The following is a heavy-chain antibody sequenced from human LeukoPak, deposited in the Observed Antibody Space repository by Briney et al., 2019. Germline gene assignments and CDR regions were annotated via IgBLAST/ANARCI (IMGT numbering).Heavy chain of an antibody. Sequence: GGSLRLSCAASGFTFSSYSMNWVRQAPGKGLEWVANIKKEGSEKYYVDSVKGRLTFSRDNAKNSLYLQMNRLRAEDRALYYCAKEGYGGAFDIWGQGTMGTVSS. CDR2: IKKEGSEK. D-gene: IGHD1-1*01. CDR3: AKEGYGGAFDI. J-gene: IGHJ3*02. V-gene: IGHV3-7*01. CDR1: GFTFSSYS.